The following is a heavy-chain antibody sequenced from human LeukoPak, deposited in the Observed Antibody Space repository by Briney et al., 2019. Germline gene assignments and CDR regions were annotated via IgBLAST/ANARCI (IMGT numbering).Heavy chain of an antibody. Sequence: ASVKVSCTASGYTFTIYDLNWVRQATGQGLEWMGWMNPNSGNTGYAPKFQGRVTMTRNTSISTAYMELSSLRSEDTAVYYCARKGPANYYYYYMDVWGKGTSVTVSS. CDR3: ARKGPANYYYYYMDV. D-gene: IGHD2-2*01. J-gene: IGHJ6*03. CDR1: GYTFTIYD. V-gene: IGHV1-8*01. CDR2: MNPNSGNT.